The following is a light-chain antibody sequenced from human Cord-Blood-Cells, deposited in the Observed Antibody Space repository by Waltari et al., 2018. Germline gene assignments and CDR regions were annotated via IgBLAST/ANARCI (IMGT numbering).Light chain of an antibody. CDR2: GAS. CDR3: QQYNNWPPAYT. CDR1: QSVSSN. Sequence: EIVMPQSPAPLSVSPGERATLSCRASQSVSSNLAWYQQKPGPAPRLIIYGASTRATGIPARFSGSGSGTEFTLTISSLQSEDVAVYYCQQYNNWPPAYTFGQGTKLEIK. V-gene: IGKV3-15*01. J-gene: IGKJ2*01.